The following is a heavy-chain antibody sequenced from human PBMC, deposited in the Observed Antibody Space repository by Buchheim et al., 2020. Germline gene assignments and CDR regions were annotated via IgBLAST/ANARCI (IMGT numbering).Heavy chain of an antibody. D-gene: IGHD6-19*01. CDR2: MSGSGGST. CDR3: AKVVGSSGSGGYYYYGMDV. CDR1: GFTFSSYA. Sequence: EVHLLESGGDLVQPGGSLRLSCAASGFTFSSYAMSWVRQAPGKGLEWVSSMSGSGGSTYYADSVKGRFTISRDNPKNQLYLQMISLRAEDTAVYYCAKVVGSSGSGGYYYYGMDVWGQGTT. J-gene: IGHJ6*02. V-gene: IGHV3-23*01.